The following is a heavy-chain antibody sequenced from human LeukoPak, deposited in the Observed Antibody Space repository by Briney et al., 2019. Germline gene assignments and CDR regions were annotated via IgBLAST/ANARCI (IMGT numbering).Heavy chain of an antibody. CDR2: IYHSGST. D-gene: IGHD2-15*01. CDR3: ARSRCSGGSCYPYNP. J-gene: IGHJ5*02. CDR1: GGSLSSSNW. Sequence: SETLSLTCAVSGGSLSSSNWWSWVRQPPGKGLEWIGEIYHSGSTNYNPSLKSRVTISVDKSKNQFSLKLSSVTAADTAVYYCARSRCSGGSCYPYNPWGQGTLVTVSS. V-gene: IGHV4-4*02.